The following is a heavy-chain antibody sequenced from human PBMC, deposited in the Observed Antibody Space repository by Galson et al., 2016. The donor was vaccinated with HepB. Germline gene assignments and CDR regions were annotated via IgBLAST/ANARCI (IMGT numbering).Heavy chain of an antibody. CDR2: ISFDGSHE. D-gene: IGHD2-2*01. CDR1: GFTFSNNG. J-gene: IGHJ4*02. Sequence: SLRLSCAASGFTFSNNGMHWVRQAPGKGLEWVAGISFDGSHEYYADSVKGRFTISRDNSKNTLFLRLNSLRAEDTALYYCAKDPYRLGNYFEYWGQGTPVTVSS. V-gene: IGHV3-30*18. CDR3: AKDPYRLGNYFEY.